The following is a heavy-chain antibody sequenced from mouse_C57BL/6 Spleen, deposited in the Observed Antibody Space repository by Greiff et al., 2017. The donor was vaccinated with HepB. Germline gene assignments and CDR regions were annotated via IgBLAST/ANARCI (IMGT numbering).Heavy chain of an antibody. CDR1: GFTFNTYA. CDR2: IRSKSSNYAT. D-gene: IGHD1-1*01. Sequence: DVKLVESGGGLVQPKGSLKLSCAASGFTFNTYAMHWVRQAPGKGLEWVARIRSKSSNYATYYADSVKDRFTISRDDSQSMLYLQMNNLKTEDTAMYYCVRAFITTGGDYFDYWGQGTTLTVSS. CDR3: VRAFITTGGDYFDY. J-gene: IGHJ2*01. V-gene: IGHV10-3*01.